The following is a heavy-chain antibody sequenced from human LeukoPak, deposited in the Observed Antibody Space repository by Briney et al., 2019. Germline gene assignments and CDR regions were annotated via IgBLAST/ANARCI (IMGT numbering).Heavy chain of an antibody. CDR1: GGSIKSNNW. D-gene: IGHD4-17*01. CDR3: AREISWDGAPGNWFDP. J-gene: IGHJ5*02. Sequence: PSGTLSLTCAVSGGSIKSNNWWSWVRQPPGKGLEWIGEIYHSGSTNYNPSLESRVTVSVDKSKNQFSLKLSSVTAADTAVYYCAREISWDGAPGNWFDPWGQGTLVTVSS. CDR2: IYHSGST. V-gene: IGHV4-4*02.